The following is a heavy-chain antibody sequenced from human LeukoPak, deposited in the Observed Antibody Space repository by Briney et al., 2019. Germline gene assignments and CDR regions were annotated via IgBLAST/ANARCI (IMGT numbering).Heavy chain of an antibody. V-gene: IGHV3-66*01. CDR2: IYSGGST. CDR1: GFTVSSNY. Sequence: GGSLRLSCAASGFTVSSNYMSWVRQAPGKGLEWVSVIYSGGSTYYADSVKGRFTISRDNSKNTLYLQMNSLRAEDTAVYYCEYYGSGGLGDFDYWGQGTLVTVSS. J-gene: IGHJ4*02. D-gene: IGHD3-10*01. CDR3: EYYGSGGLGDFDY.